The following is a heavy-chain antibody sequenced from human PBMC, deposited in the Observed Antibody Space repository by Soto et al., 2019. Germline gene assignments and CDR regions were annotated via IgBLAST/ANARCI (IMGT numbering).Heavy chain of an antibody. D-gene: IGHD2-8*01. V-gene: IGHV3-33*01. J-gene: IGHJ6*02. CDR2: IWYDGSNK. Sequence: GGSLRLSCAASGFTFSSYGMHWVRQAPGNGLEWVAVIWYDGSNKYYADSMKGRFTISRDNSKNTLYLQMNSLRAEDTAVYYCTRDSLPPRVCATYYYYGMDVWGQGATETV. CDR3: TRDSLPPRVCATYYYYGMDV. CDR1: GFTFSSYG.